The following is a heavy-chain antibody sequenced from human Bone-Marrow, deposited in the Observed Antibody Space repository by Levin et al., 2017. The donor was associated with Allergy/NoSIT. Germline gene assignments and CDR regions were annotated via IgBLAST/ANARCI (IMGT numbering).Heavy chain of an antibody. D-gene: IGHD2-2*01. V-gene: IGHV4-30-2*01. Sequence: SETLSLTCAVSGGSISSGGYSWSWIRQPPGKGLEWIGYIYHSGSTYYNPSLKSRVTISVDRSKNQFSLKLSSVTAADTAVYYCARAVPAARPSGWFDPWGQGTLVTVSS. J-gene: IGHJ5*02. CDR2: IYHSGST. CDR1: GGSISSGGYS. CDR3: ARAVPAARPSGWFDP.